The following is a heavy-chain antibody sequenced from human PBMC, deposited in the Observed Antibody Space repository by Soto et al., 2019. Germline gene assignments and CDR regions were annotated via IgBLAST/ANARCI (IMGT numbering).Heavy chain of an antibody. CDR1: GFSFSFYY. CDR2: IDRNGDFV. J-gene: IGHJ3*01. Sequence: QVQLVESGGGLVKPGGSLRLSCAASGFSFSFYYMAWVRQAPGSGLEWISSIDRNGDFVYYADSVKGRFTISRDFAKSALYLQMDGLRDEDTAVHYCVRERAGTRDLPHNTFDLWGQGTKVTVAS. V-gene: IGHV3-11*01. CDR3: VRERAGTRDLPHNTFDL. D-gene: IGHD6-19*01.